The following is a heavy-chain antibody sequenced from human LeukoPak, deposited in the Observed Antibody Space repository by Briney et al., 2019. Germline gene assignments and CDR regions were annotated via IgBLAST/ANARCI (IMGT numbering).Heavy chain of an antibody. Sequence: SETLSLTCTVSGGSIRSNYWSWIRQPPGKGLEWIGCISDSGNTNYIPSLKSRVSISVDSSKNQLSLRLSSVTAADTAVYYCVRVTYYYESTVYYYGQWGQGTLVTVSS. J-gene: IGHJ4*02. CDR3: VRVTYYYESTVYYYGQ. CDR2: ISDSGNT. CDR1: GGSIRSNY. V-gene: IGHV4-59*01. D-gene: IGHD3-22*01.